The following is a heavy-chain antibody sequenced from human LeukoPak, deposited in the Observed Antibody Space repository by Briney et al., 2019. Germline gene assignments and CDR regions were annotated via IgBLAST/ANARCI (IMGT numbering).Heavy chain of an antibody. D-gene: IGHD3-3*01. CDR1: GGSFSGYY. V-gene: IGHV4-4*07. CDR2: IYTSGST. Sequence: SETLSLTCAVYGGSFSGYYWSWIRQPAGKGLEWIGRIYTSGSTNYNPSLKSRVTMSVDTSKNQFSLKLSSVTAADTAVYYCARDFSYYDFWSGYPYNYYFDYWGQGTLVTVSS. J-gene: IGHJ4*02. CDR3: ARDFSYYDFWSGYPYNYYFDY.